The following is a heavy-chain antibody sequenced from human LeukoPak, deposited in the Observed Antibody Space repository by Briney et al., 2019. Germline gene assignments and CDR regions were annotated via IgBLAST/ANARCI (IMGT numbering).Heavy chain of an antibody. CDR1: GGSFSGYY. CDR3: ARTYSIVGARGAFDI. CDR2: INHSGST. V-gene: IGHV4-34*01. D-gene: IGHD1-26*01. J-gene: IGHJ3*02. Sequence: SETLSLTCAVYGGSFSGYYWSWIRQPPGKGLEWIGEINHSGSTNYNPSLNSRVTISVDTSKNQFSLKLSSVTAADTAVYYCARTYSIVGARGAFDIWGQGTMVTVSS.